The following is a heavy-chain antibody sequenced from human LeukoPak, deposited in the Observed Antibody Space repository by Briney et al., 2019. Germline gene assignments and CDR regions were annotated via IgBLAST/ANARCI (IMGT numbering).Heavy chain of an antibody. CDR1: GLTFSSYA. CDR2: ISYDGSIK. D-gene: IGHD3-10*01. Sequence: QPGGSLRLSCAASGLTFSSYAMHWVRQAPGKGLEWVAVISYDGSIKSGADSVTGRFTISRDNSKNTLYLQMNSLRAEDTAVYYCARDRNGGFDYWGQGSLVTASS. J-gene: IGHJ4*02. CDR3: ARDRNGGFDY. V-gene: IGHV3-30-3*01.